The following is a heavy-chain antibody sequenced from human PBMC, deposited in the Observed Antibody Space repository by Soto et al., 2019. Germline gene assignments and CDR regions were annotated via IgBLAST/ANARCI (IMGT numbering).Heavy chain of an antibody. CDR2: IYYST. Sequence: QVQLQESGPGLVKPSQTLSLTCTVSGGSISSGGYYWSWIRQHPGKGREWIGYIYYSTYYNPSLKSRVTISVDTSKNQFSLKLSSVTAADTAVYYCARDYRASYPAYYYYGMDVWGQGTTVTVSS. J-gene: IGHJ6*02. D-gene: IGHD3-16*02. CDR1: GGSISSGGYY. V-gene: IGHV4-31*03. CDR3: ARDYRASYPAYYYYGMDV.